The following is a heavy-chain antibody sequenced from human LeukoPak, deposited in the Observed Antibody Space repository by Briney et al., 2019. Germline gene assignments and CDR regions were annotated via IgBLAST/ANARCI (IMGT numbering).Heavy chain of an antibody. CDR3: ARLLVTEYKSGWYGHNFDH. J-gene: IGHJ4*02. D-gene: IGHD6-13*01. V-gene: IGHV1-18*01. CDR2: LSVYNGHT. CDR1: GYSFNSYG. Sequence: ASVKVSCKASGYSFNSYGIGWVRQAPGQGLEWMGWLSVYNGHTSYAQKFQGVFTMTTDTSTDTAYMELRSLRSDDTAVYYCARLLVTEYKSGWYGHNFDHWGRGTQVTVSS.